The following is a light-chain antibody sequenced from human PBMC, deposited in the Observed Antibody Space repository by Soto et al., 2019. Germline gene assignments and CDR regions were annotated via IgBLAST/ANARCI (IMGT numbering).Light chain of an antibody. V-gene: IGLV1-47*01. Sequence: QSVLTQPPSASGTPRQRVTISCSGSSSNIGSNYVYWYQQLPGTAPKLLIYRNNQWPSGVPDRFSGSKSGTSASLAISGLRSEDEADYYCAARDDSLSRVVFGGGTKVTVL. CDR2: RNN. J-gene: IGLJ2*01. CDR3: AARDDSLSRVV. CDR1: SSNIGSNY.